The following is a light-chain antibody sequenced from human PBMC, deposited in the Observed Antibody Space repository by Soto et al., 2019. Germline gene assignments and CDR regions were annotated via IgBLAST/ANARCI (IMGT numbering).Light chain of an antibody. V-gene: IGLV2-14*01. J-gene: IGLJ1*01. CDR1: SSDVGGYNY. CDR2: EVS. Sequence: QSVLTQPASVSGSPGQSITISCTGTSSDVGGYNYVSWYQQNPGKAPKLMIYEVSNRPSGVSNRFSGSKSGNTASLTISGLQAEDEADYYCTSYRSTSTRYVFGTGTMVTVL. CDR3: TSYRSTSTRYV.